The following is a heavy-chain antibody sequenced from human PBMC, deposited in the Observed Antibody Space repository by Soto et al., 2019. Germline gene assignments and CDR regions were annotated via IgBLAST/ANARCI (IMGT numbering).Heavy chain of an antibody. CDR2: ISGSVGST. J-gene: IGHJ4*02. D-gene: IGHD1-26*01. CDR1: GFTFSSYS. CDR3: ATRNWELQGY. V-gene: IGHV3-23*01. Sequence: XVSLSLSCAASGFTFSSYSKSWVRQAPGKGLEWVSAISGSVGSTYYADSVKGRFTISRDNSKNTLYLQMNSLRAEDTAVYYCATRNWELQGYWGQGTLVTVPS.